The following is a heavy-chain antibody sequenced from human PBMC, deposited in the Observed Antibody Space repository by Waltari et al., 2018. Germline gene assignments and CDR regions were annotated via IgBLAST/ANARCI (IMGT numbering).Heavy chain of an antibody. V-gene: IGHV3-30*02. CDR3: ARKGRNRYYFDY. D-gene: IGHD1-1*01. CDR1: GFTFSSYG. J-gene: IGHJ4*02. CDR2: IRYDGSNK. Sequence: QVQLVESGGGVVQPGGSLRLSCAASGFTFSSYGMHWVRQAPGKGLEWVAFIRYDGSNKYYADSVKGRFTISRDNSKNTLYLQMNSLRAEDTAVYYCARKGRNRYYFDYWGQGTLVTVSS.